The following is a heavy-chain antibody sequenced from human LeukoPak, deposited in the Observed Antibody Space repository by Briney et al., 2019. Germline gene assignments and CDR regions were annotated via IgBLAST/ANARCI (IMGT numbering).Heavy chain of an antibody. CDR2: IALDAYRE. CDR3: ARDFSGASRIDY. V-gene: IGHV3-30-3*01. D-gene: IGHD4/OR15-4a*01. J-gene: IGHJ4*02. Sequence: SGGSLRLSCAASGFTFSSYAMHWVRQAPGKGLEWVAVIALDAYREYHADSVKGRFTISRDNSKNTLHLQMNSLRAEDTAVYYCARDFSGASRIDYWGQGTLVTVSS. CDR1: GFTFSSYA.